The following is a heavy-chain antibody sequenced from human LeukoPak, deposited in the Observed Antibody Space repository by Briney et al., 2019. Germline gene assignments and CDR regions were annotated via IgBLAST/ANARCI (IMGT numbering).Heavy chain of an antibody. CDR1: GFTFSSYA. D-gene: IGHD5-24*01. CDR2: ISYDGSNK. V-gene: IGHV3-30*04. Sequence: PGGSLRLSCAASGFTFSSYAMHWVRQAPGKGLEWVAVISYDGSNKYYADSVKGRFTISRDNSKNTLYLQMNSLRAEDTAVYYCARDSYQIRRDGYNSALYYFDYWGQGTLVTVSS. CDR3: ARDSYQIRRDGYNSALYYFDY. J-gene: IGHJ4*02.